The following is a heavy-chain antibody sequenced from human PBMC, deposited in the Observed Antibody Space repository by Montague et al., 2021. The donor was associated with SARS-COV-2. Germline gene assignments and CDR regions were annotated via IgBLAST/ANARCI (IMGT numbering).Heavy chain of an antibody. CDR2: AYYNGDT. D-gene: IGHD6-19*01. V-gene: IGHV4-59*08. CDR3: ACGWAFDP. CDR1: GGSTASHY. J-gene: IGHJ3*01. Sequence: SETLSLTCTVSGGSTASHYWNWIRQSPGKRPEWIGYAYYNGDTNYKPSLQSRVTISIDTSGNQFSRRLNSVTAADTAVYFYACGWAFDPWGQGRLVTVSS.